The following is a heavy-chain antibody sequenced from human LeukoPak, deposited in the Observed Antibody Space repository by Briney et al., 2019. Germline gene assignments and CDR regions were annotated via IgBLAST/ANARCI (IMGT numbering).Heavy chain of an antibody. Sequence: GGSLRLSCAASGFTFSSYAMSWVRQAPGKGLEWVSAISGSGGSTYYADSVKGRFTISRDNFKNTLYLQMNSLRAEDTAVYYCANHPPHYDFWSGPPDYWGQGTLVTVSS. D-gene: IGHD3-3*01. CDR1: GFTFSSYA. V-gene: IGHV3-23*01. CDR3: ANHPPHYDFWSGPPDY. J-gene: IGHJ4*02. CDR2: ISGSGGST.